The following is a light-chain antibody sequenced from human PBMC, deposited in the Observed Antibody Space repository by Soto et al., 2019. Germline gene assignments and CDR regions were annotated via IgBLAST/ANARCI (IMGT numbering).Light chain of an antibody. CDR1: QDIGRY. V-gene: IGKV1-33*01. J-gene: IGKJ4*01. Sequence: DIQLTQSPASQAASVGDRVTITCHANQDIGRYLNWYQHKAGKAPKLLIYDASDVETGVPSRFSGGGSGTDFTFTISSLHPEDFATYYCQQYNSYSPLTFGGGTKVEIK. CDR3: QQYNSYSPLT. CDR2: DAS.